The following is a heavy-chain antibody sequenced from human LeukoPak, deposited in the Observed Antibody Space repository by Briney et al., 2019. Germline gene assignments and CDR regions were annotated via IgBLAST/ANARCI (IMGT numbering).Heavy chain of an antibody. CDR2: IYYSGST. CDR1: GGSISIGGYY. J-gene: IGHJ4*02. CDR3: ARCSGNYYGSGSYTYYFDY. V-gene: IGHV4-31*03. D-gene: IGHD3-10*01. Sequence: SETLSLTCTVSGGSISIGGYYWSWLRQHPGKGLEWIGYIYYSGSTYYNPSLKSRVTISVDTSKNQFSLKLSSVTAADTAVYYCARCSGNYYGSGSYTYYFDYWGQGTLVTVSS.